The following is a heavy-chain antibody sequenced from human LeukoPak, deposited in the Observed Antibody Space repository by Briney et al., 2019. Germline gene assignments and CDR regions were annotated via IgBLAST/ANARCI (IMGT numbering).Heavy chain of an antibody. CDR1: GFTFSSYG. Sequence: GRSLRLSCAASGFTFSSYGMHWVRQAPGKGLEWVANIKQDGSEKYYVDSVKGRFTISRDNAKNSLYLQMNSLRAEDTAVYYCASRGYSGYDPLSYWGQGTLVTVSS. V-gene: IGHV3-7*01. D-gene: IGHD5-12*01. CDR3: ASRGYSGYDPLSY. J-gene: IGHJ4*02. CDR2: IKQDGSEK.